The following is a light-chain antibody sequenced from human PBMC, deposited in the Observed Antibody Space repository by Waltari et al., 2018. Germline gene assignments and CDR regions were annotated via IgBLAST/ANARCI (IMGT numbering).Light chain of an antibody. J-gene: IGLJ2*01. CDR2: RDS. Sequence: QSVLTQPPSASAAPGQRVNISCSGSTSNIGHNFVYRYQQPPGTAPRLVTPRDSQRPSGIPDRFSGSKSGTSASLAISGLRSEDEADYYCASWDDILIGRLFGGGTKLTVL. CDR3: ASWDDILIGRL. V-gene: IGLV1-47*01. CDR1: TSNIGHNF.